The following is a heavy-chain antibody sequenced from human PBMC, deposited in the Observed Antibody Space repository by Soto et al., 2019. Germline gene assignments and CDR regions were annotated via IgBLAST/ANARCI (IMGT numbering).Heavy chain of an antibody. CDR2: IKSNTDGGTA. CDR3: TFGMVGPTTNP. Sequence: GGSLRLSCAASGFIFSKAGMNWVRQSPGKGLEWVGRIKSNTDGGTADYTAPVTDRFTISRDDSKNTLYLQMSSLKTEDTGVYYCTFGMVGPTTNPWGQGTLVTVSS. V-gene: IGHV3-15*07. J-gene: IGHJ5*02. D-gene: IGHD1-26*01. CDR1: GFIFSKAG.